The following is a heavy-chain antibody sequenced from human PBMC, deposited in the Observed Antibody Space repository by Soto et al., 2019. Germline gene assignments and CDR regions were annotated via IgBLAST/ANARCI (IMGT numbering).Heavy chain of an antibody. CDR1: GFSLNNARVG. J-gene: IGHJ6*03. CDR2: ILSNDGK. V-gene: IGHV2-26*01. CDR3: ARMLAVNYYYYYMDV. Sequence: QVTLKESGPVLVRPTETLTLTCTVSGFSLNNARVGVSWIRQPPGKALEWLVHILSNDGKSYSTSLKTRLSISKDTSKSQVVLTMTNMDPVDTATYYCARMLAVNYYYYYMDVWGKGTTVTVSS. D-gene: IGHD3-10*01.